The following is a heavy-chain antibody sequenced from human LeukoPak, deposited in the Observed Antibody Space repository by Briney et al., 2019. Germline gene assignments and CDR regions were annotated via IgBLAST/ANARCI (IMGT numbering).Heavy chain of an antibody. CDR2: IYYSGST. D-gene: IGHD4-23*01. CDR1: GGSISSYY. CDR3: ARLHPYGLRWSAAHWFDP. V-gene: IGHV4-59*08. Sequence: PSETLSLTCTVSGGSISSYYWSWIRQPPGKGLEWIGYIYYSGSTNYNPALKSRVTISVDTSKNQFSLKLSSVTAADTAVYYCARLHPYGLRWSAAHWFDPWGQGTLVTVSS. J-gene: IGHJ5*02.